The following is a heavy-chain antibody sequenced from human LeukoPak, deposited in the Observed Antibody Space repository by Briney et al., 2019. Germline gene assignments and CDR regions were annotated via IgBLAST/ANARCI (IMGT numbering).Heavy chain of an antibody. V-gene: IGHV3-64*01. D-gene: IGHD1-7*01. J-gene: IGHJ4*02. Sequence: GGSLRLSCATSEFIFSNYKMHWVRQTPGKGLEYVSGISSNGVTSYYAMSVKGRFTISRDNSKNTLYLQMGSLKTEDMAVYYCARNTEGTAHFDYWGQGTLVTVPS. CDR3: ARNTEGTAHFDY. CDR1: EFIFSNYK. CDR2: ISSNGVTS.